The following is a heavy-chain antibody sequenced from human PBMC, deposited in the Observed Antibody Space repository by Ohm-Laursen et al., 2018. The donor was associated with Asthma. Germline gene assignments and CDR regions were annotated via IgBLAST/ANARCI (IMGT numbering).Heavy chain of an antibody. V-gene: IGHV3-48*02. CDR1: GFTFSSYA. D-gene: IGHD3-3*01. CDR2: INGDSKSI. J-gene: IGHJ4*02. Sequence: GSLRLSCAASGFTFSSYALNWVRQAPGKGLDWVSYINGDSKSIHYGDSVRGRFTISRDNAKNSLYLQMNNLRDEDTAVYYCARDVMEWYLPAFDFWGQGTLVTVSS. CDR3: ARDVMEWYLPAFDF.